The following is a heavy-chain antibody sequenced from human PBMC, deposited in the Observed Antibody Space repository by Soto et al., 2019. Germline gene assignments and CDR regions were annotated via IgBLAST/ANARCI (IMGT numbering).Heavy chain of an antibody. J-gene: IGHJ5*02. D-gene: IGHD3-3*01. CDR2: IYSSGST. CDR1: GGAIGSHY. V-gene: IGHV4-4*07. CDR3: ARGQRFSDWFDP. Sequence: LSLTCTISGGAIGSHYWTWIRQPAGKGLEWIGRIYSSGSTQYNPSLQSRVTMSLDTSKNQFSLRLESVTAADTAVYYCARGQRFSDWFDPWGQGTLVTVSS.